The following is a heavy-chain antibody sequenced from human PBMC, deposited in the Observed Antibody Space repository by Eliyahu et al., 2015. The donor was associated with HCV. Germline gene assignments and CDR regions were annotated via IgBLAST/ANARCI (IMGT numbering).Heavy chain of an antibody. J-gene: IGHJ6*02. CDR2: IIPIFGTA. CDR1: GGTFSSYA. V-gene: IGHV1-69*01. D-gene: IGHD2-8*01. CDR3: ARRTCTNGVCYPEPYYYYGMDV. Sequence: QVQLVQSGAEVKKPGSSVKVSCKASGGTFSSYAISWVRQAPGQGLEWMGGIIPIFGTANYAQKFQGRVTITADESTSTAYMELSSLRSEDTAVYYCARRTCTNGVCYPEPYYYYGMDVWGQGTTVTVSS.